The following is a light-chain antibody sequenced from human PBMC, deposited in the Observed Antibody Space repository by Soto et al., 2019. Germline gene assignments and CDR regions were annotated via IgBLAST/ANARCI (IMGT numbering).Light chain of an antibody. J-gene: IGKJ2*01. CDR3: PQYYEIPHT. V-gene: IGKV4-1*01. Sequence: DIVMTQSPDSLAVSLGERATINCKSSQNILYSSTNKNYLAWYQLKPGQPPKLLTFWASTRESGVPARFSGSGSGTEFTLTISSLQAEDVAVYYCPQYYEIPHTFGQGTKLEI. CDR1: QNILYSSTNKNY. CDR2: WAS.